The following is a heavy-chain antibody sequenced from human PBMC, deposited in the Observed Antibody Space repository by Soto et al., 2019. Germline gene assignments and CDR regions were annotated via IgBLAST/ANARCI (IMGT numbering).Heavy chain of an antibody. CDR3: ARDRLRGYDSSGFYS. J-gene: IGHJ4*02. CDR1: GYTFTSYG. CDR2: IYPGGVNI. D-gene: IGHD3-22*01. V-gene: IGHV1-18*01. Sequence: ASVKVSCKASGYTFTSYGISWVRQAPGQGLEWMGTIYPGGVNIAYAQKFKGRVTMTTATSTNTVFLELRSLKSDDTAIYYCARDRLRGYDSSGFYSWGQGTMVTVSS.